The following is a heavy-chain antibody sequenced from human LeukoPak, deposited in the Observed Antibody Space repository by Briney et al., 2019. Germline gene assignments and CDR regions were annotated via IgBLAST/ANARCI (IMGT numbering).Heavy chain of an antibody. CDR2: IYYSGNT. D-gene: IGHD3-10*01. J-gene: IGHJ4*02. V-gene: IGHV4-39*01. Sequence: SETLSLTCTVSGGSISNYYWGWIRQPPGEGLEWIGSIYYSGNTYYNASLKSQVSISIDMSKNQFSLKLTSVTAADTAVYYCARQTGSGLFILPGGQGTLVTVSS. CDR1: GGSISNYY. CDR3: ARQTGSGLFILP.